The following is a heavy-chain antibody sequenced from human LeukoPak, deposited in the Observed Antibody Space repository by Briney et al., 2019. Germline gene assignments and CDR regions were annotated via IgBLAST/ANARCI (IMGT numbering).Heavy chain of an antibody. D-gene: IGHD2-8*02. CDR2: IYHSGRS. CDR1: GDSISNGVKY. J-gene: IGHJ4*02. CDR3: ARDQIECTGGTCQSRVGFDF. Sequence: SGTLSLTCTVSGDSISNGVKYWSWIRQHPGRGLEWIGYIYHSGRSYYNPSLKSRITMSVDTSKNQFSLNLSSVTAADTAVYYCARDQIECTGGTCQSRVGFDFWGQGTLVTVSS. V-gene: IGHV4-31*03.